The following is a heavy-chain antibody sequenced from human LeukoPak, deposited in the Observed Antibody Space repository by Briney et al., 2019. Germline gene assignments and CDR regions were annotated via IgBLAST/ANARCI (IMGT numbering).Heavy chain of an antibody. CDR2: ISAYNGNT. CDR3: ARDRPRWGSGSYNGEI. V-gene: IGHV1-18*04. J-gene: IGHJ4*02. CDR1: GYTFTSYG. Sequence: VASVKVSCKASGYTFTSYGISWVRQAPGQGLEWMGWISAYNGNTNYAQKLQGRVTMTTYTSTSTAYMELRSLRSDDTAVYYCARDRPRWGSGSYNGEIWGQGTLVTVSS. D-gene: IGHD3-10*01.